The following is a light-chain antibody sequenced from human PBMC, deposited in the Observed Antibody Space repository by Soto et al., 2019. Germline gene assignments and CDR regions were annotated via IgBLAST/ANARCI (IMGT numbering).Light chain of an antibody. V-gene: IGKV1-17*01. CDR2: SSS. J-gene: IGKJ3*01. Sequence: DIQMTQSPSSLSASVGDRVTITCRASQDIRNDLDWYQQKPGKAPKRLIYSSSNWQSGAPARFIGSGSGTEFTLTVTSLYPEDFATYYCLQHNSLPFTFGSGTTLDVK. CDR3: LQHNSLPFT. CDR1: QDIRND.